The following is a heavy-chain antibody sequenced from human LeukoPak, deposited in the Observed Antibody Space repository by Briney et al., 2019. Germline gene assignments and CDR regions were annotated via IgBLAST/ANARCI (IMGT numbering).Heavy chain of an antibody. CDR2: INPSGGST. Sequence: ASMKVSCKAFGYTFTSYYMHWVRQAPGQGLEWMGIINPSGGSTSYAQKFQGRVTMTRDTSTSTVYMELSSLRSEDTAVYYCARSLVGTNPLFEYWGQGTLVTVSS. V-gene: IGHV1-46*01. J-gene: IGHJ4*02. D-gene: IGHD1-26*01. CDR3: ARSLVGTNPLFEY. CDR1: GYTFTSYY.